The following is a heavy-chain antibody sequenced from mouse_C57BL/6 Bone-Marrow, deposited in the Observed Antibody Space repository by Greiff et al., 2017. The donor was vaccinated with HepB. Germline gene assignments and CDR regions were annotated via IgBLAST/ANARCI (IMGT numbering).Heavy chain of an antibody. CDR3: ARDKDYGSSPHWYFDV. Sequence: EVKLMESAGGLVQPGSSMKLSCTASGFTFSDYYMAWVRQVPEKGLEWVANINYDGSSTYYLDSLKSRFIISRDNAKNILYLQMSSLKSEDTATYYCARDKDYGSSPHWYFDVWGTVTTVTVSS. V-gene: IGHV5-16*01. CDR2: INYDGSST. CDR1: GFTFSDYY. J-gene: IGHJ1*03. D-gene: IGHD1-1*01.